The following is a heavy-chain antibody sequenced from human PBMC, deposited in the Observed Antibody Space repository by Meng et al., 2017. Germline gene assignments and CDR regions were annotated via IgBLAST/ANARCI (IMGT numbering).Heavy chain of an antibody. CDR2: IDWDDDK. CDR3: ARIPTYCSGGSCHYYYCGMDV. CDR1: GFSLSTSGMC. Sequence: SGPMLVKPTQTLTLTCTYSGFSLSTSGMCVSWVRQPPGKALEWLALIDWDDDKYYSTSLKTRLTISKDTSKNQVVLTMTNMDPVDTATYYCARIPTYCSGGSCHYYYCGMDVWGQGTTVTVSS. D-gene: IGHD2-15*01. J-gene: IGHJ6*02. V-gene: IGHV2-70*20.